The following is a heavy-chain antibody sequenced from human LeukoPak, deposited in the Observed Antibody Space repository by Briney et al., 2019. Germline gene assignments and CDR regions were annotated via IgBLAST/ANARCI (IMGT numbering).Heavy chain of an antibody. CDR3: ARGGIGRQQLVQRRYIPPPSMDV. Sequence: SETLSLTCTVSGVSGGSISSSSYYWGWIRQPPGKGLEWIGSIFHSGSPYSNPSLESRVTISVDTSKNQFSLKVSSVTAADTAVYYCARGGIGRQQLVQRRYIPPPSMDVWGKGTTVTISS. CDR1: GGSISSSSYY. V-gene: IGHV4-39*07. CDR2: IFHSGSP. J-gene: IGHJ6*03. D-gene: IGHD6-13*01.